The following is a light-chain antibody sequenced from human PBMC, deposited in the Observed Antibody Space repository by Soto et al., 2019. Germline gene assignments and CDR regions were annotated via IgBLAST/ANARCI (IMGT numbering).Light chain of an antibody. J-gene: IGLJ7*01. CDR1: NSDVGGYKY. Sequence: QSALTQPPSASGSPGQSVTISCTGTNSDVGGYKYVSWYQQHPGKAPKLMIHEVSKRPSGVPDRFSGSKSGNTASLTVSGLQAEDEANYYCSSYAGSKNLLFGGGTQLTVL. CDR2: EVS. CDR3: SSYAGSKNLL. V-gene: IGLV2-8*01.